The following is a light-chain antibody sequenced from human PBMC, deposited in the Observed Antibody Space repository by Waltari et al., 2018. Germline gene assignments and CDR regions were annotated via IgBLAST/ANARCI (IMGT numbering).Light chain of an antibody. CDR2: EVT. J-gene: IGLJ2*01. CDR3: SSYAPYMV. V-gene: IGLV2-23*02. CDR1: DSDVGTHNL. Sequence: QSALTQPASVSGSPGQSITISCTGTDSDVGTHNLVSWYQLEPGKVPNLIIYEVTKRPSGVSNRFSGSKSGNTAFLTISGLQAEDEADYFFSSYAPYMVFGGGTKLTVL.